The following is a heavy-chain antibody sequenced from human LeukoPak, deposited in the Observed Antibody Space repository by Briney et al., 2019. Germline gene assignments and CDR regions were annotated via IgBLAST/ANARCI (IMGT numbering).Heavy chain of an antibody. V-gene: IGHV1-69*05. J-gene: IGHJ4*02. CDR1: GGTFSGYA. CDR2: IIPIFGTA. Sequence: SVKVSCKASGGTFSGYAISWVRQAPGQGLEWMGRIIPIFGTANYAQKFQGRVTITTDESTSTAYMELSSLRSEDTAVYYCARAPGGYSYGYDEGLDYWGQGTLVTVSS. D-gene: IGHD5-18*01. CDR3: ARAPGGYSYGYDEGLDY.